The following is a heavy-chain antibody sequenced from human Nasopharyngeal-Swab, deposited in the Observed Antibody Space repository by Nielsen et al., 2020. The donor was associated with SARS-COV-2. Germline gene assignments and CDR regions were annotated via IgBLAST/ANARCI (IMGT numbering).Heavy chain of an antibody. CDR1: GYTFTSYY. CDR3: ARAEMRTTVTTYWNY. CDR2: INPSGGST. Sequence: ASVKVSCKASGYTFTSYYIHWVRQAPGQGLEWMGIINPSGGSTSYAQKFQGRVTMTRDTSTSTVYMELSSLRSEDTAVYYCARAEMRTTVTTYWNYWGQGTLVTISS. J-gene: IGHJ4*02. V-gene: IGHV1-46*01. D-gene: IGHD4-17*01.